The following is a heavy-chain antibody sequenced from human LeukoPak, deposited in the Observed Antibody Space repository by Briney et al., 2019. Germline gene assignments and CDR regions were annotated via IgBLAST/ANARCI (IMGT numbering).Heavy chain of an antibody. V-gene: IGHV3-23*01. D-gene: IGHD6-19*01. CDR3: AKDRGRAVAGSEFDY. CDR1: GFTFSSYG. CDR2: ISGSGGST. Sequence: GGSLRLSCAASGFTFSSYGMTWVRQAPGKGLEWVSVISGSGGSTNYADSVKGRFTISRDNSKNTLYLEMNSLRAEDTALYYCAKDRGRAVAGSEFDYWGQGTLVTVSS. J-gene: IGHJ4*02.